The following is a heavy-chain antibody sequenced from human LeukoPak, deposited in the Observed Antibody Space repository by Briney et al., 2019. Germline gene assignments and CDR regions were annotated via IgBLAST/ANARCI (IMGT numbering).Heavy chain of an antibody. V-gene: IGHV3-21*01. J-gene: IGHJ6*03. CDR2: ITASSSYV. CDR3: ARDPYSGEYGPHYYYYMGV. D-gene: IGHD5-12*01. CDR1: GFTFSAYN. Sequence: GGSLRLSCAASGFTFSAYNMNWVRRTPGKGLEWVSSITASSSYVFYADSVRGRFTISRDNAENSLYLQMNSLRDEDTAVYYCARDPYSGEYGPHYYYYMGVWGKGTTVTVSS.